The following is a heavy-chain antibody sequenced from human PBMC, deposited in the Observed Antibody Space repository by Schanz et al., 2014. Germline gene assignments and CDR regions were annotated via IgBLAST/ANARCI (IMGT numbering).Heavy chain of an antibody. J-gene: IGHJ4*02. D-gene: IGHD3-10*01. CDR2: ISSSSSYT. CDR3: AKDGIMVQGVIWERYFDS. CDR1: EFSFSSFG. Sequence: EVQLVESGGGLVQPRGSLRLSCAASEFSFSSFGMNWVRQAPGTGLEWVSYISSSSSYTNYADSVKGRFTISRDNAKNSLYLQMNSLRAEDTALYYCAKDGIMVQGVIWERYFDSWGQGTLVTVSS. V-gene: IGHV3-48*04.